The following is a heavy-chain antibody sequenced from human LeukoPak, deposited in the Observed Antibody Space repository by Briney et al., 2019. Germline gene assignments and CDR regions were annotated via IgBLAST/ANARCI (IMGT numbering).Heavy chain of an antibody. CDR2: ISSNGGSP. D-gene: IGHD3-3*01. Sequence: GGSLRLSCSASGFTFSNYAMHWVRQAPGKGLEYVSGISSNGGSPYNADSVKARFTISRDNSKNTLCLQMSSLRAEDMAMYYCGEGIIFNYHYGRDVWGKGPTVTVSS. CDR3: GEGIIFNYHYGRDV. V-gene: IGHV3-64D*09. CDR1: GFTFSNYA. J-gene: IGHJ6*04.